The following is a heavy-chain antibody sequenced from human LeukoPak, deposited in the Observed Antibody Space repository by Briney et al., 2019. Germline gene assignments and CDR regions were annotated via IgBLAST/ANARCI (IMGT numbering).Heavy chain of an antibody. CDR2: IIPIFGTA. J-gene: IGHJ3*02. D-gene: IGHD4-17*01. CDR1: GGTFSSYA. Sequence: ASVKVSCKASGGTFSSYAISWVRQAPGQGLEWMGGIIPIFGTANYAQKFQGRVTITADESTSTVYMELSSLRSEDTAVYYCARYGDYEDVYAFDIWGQGTMVTVSS. V-gene: IGHV1-69*13. CDR3: ARYGDYEDVYAFDI.